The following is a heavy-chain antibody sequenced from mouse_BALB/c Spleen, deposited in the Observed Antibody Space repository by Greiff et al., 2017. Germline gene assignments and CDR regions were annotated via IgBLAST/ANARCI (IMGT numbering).Heavy chain of an antibody. Sequence: EVQVVESGGGLVQPGGSLRLSCATSGFTFTDYYMSWVRQPPGKALEWLGFIRNKANGYTTEYSASVKGRFTISRDNSQSILYLQMNTLRAEDSATYYCARGRGDSSGYVGYFDYWGQGTTLTVSS. D-gene: IGHD3-2*01. J-gene: IGHJ2*01. CDR3: ARGRGDSSGYVGYFDY. V-gene: IGHV7-3*02. CDR2: IRNKANGYTT. CDR1: GFTFTDYY.